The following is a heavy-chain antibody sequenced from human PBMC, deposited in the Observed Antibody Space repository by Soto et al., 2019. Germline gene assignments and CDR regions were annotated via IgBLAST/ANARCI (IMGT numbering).Heavy chain of an antibody. CDR3: ARGIQLSLRGNWFDP. J-gene: IGHJ5*02. Sequence: PSETLSLTCPVSGGSISSGGYYWSWIRKHPGKGLEWIGYIYYSGSTYYNPSLKSRVTISVDTSKNQFSLKLSSVTAADTAVYYCARGIQLSLRGNWFDPWGQGTLVTVSS. D-gene: IGHD5-18*01. CDR2: IYYSGST. V-gene: IGHV4-31*03. CDR1: GGSISSGGYY.